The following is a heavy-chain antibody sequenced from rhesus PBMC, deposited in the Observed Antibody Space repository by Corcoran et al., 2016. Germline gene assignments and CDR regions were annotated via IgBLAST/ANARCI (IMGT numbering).Heavy chain of an antibody. Sequence: EVQLVESGGGWVQPGGSLRLSCAASGFNLSGCPMHWVRQASGNGLEWVGRIRSKSNNYETGYAASVKGRFTISRDDSKNTAYLQMNSLKTEDTAVYYCPVTVVHPFDYWGQGVLVTVSS. CDR1: GFNLSGCP. V-gene: IGHV3-118*01. CDR2: IRSKSNNYET. J-gene: IGHJ4*01. D-gene: IGHD3S6*01. CDR3: PVTVVHPFDY.